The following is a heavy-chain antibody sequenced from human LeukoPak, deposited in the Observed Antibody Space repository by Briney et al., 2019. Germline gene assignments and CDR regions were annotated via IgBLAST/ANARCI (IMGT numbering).Heavy chain of an antibody. CDR3: ARGVERIFGVVNWFDP. CDR1: GGSIGSDDYY. CDR2: IYYSGST. J-gene: IGHJ5*02. Sequence: SQTLSLACTVSGGSIGSDDYYWSWIRQPPGKGLEWIGCIYYSGSTYYNPSLKSRVTISVDTSKNQFSLKLNSVTAADTAVYYCARGVERIFGVVNWFDPWGQGTPVTVSS. D-gene: IGHD3-3*01. V-gene: IGHV4-30-4*01.